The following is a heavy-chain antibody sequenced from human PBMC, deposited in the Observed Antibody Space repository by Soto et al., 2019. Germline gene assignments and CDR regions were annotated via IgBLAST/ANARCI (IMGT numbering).Heavy chain of an antibody. CDR3: ASLFYYFWSCSHLLHYYSCSMVV. D-gene: IGHD3-3*01. J-gene: IGHJ6*02. V-gene: IGHV1-69*13. Sequence: SVKVSCKASGGTFSSYAISWVRQAPGQGLEWMGGIIPIFGTANYAQKFQGRVTITADESTSTAYMELSSLRSEDTAVYYCASLFYYFWSCSHLLHYYSCSMVVRGQGTTVTVS. CDR1: GGTFSSYA. CDR2: IIPIFGTA.